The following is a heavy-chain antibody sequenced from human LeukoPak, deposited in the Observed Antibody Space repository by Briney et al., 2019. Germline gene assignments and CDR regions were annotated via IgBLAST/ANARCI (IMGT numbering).Heavy chain of an antibody. CDR1: GFTFSSYG. Sequence: PGGSLRLSCAASGFTFSSYGMHWVRQAPGKGLEWVAVIWYDGSNKYYADSVKGRFTISRDNSKNTLYLQMNSLRAEDTAVYYCAKVRGAVAITFLDYWGQGTLVTVSS. D-gene: IGHD3-22*01. V-gene: IGHV3-33*06. CDR2: IWYDGSNK. J-gene: IGHJ4*02. CDR3: AKVRGAVAITFLDY.